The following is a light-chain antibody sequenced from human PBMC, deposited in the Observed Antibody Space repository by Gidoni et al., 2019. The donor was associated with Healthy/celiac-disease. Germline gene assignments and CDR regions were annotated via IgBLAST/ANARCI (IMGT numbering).Light chain of an antibody. CDR1: KSFSSY. J-gene: IGKJ4*01. Sequence: DIQMTQSASSLSAPVGDRVTITRSTSKSFSSYLNWYQQKPGKPPKLLIYAASSLQSGVPSRFSGSGSGTDFTLTISSLQPEDVATYYCQQSYSSPLTFGGGTKVEIK. CDR3: QQSYSSPLT. CDR2: AAS. V-gene: IGKV1-39*01.